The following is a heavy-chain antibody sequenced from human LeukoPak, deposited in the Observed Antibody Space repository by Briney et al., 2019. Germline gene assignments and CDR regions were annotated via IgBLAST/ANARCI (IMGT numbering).Heavy chain of an antibody. D-gene: IGHD2-8*02. Sequence: SETLSLTCTVSGGSISGYYWSWVRQPPGKGLEWIGYIYYSGSTNYNPSLKSRVTISVDTSRNQFSLKLSSVTAADTAVYYCTRGGVWFDYWGQGTLVTVSS. J-gene: IGHJ4*02. CDR1: GGSISGYY. CDR2: IYYSGST. V-gene: IGHV4-59*01. CDR3: TRGGVWFDY.